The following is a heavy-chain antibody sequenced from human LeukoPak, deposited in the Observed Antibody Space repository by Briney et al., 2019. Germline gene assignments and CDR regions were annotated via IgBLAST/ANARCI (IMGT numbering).Heavy chain of an antibody. J-gene: IGHJ4*02. D-gene: IGHD6-25*01. CDR2: INTDGSST. CDR3: APLSIAAAGVVDY. Sequence: QPGGSLRLSCAASGFTFSSYWMHWVRQAPGKGLVWVSRINTDGSSTTYADSVKGRFTISRDNSKNTLYLQMNSLRAEDTAVYYCAPLSIAAAGVVDYWGQGTLVTVSS. V-gene: IGHV3-74*01. CDR1: GFTFSSYW.